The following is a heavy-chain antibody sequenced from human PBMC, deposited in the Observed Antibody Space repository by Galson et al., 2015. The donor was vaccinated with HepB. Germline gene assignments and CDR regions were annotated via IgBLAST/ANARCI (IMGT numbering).Heavy chain of an antibody. Sequence: SLRLSCAASGFTFSSYTMNWVRQAPGKGLESVSYISSTGTTMYYADSAKGRFTISRDNAQNSLYLQTISLRDEDTAVYYCARVYFGSGSSSAYWYFDLWGRGALVTVSS. J-gene: IGHJ2*01. V-gene: IGHV3-48*02. CDR3: ARVYFGSGSSSAYWYFDL. D-gene: IGHD3-10*01. CDR2: ISSTGTTM. CDR1: GFTFSSYT.